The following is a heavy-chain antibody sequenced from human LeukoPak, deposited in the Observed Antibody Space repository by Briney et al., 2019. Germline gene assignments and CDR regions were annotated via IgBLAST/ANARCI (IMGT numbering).Heavy chain of an antibody. CDR1: GFIFSTYG. CDR2: IWYDGSNK. J-gene: IGHJ4*02. V-gene: IGHV3-33*01. Sequence: GGSLRLSCATSGFIFSTYGMHWVRQAPGKGLEWVAVIWYDGSNKYYADSVKGRFTISRDNSKNTLYLQMNSLRAEDTAVYYCARDRKYYFDYWGQGTLVTVSS. CDR3: ARDRKYYFDY.